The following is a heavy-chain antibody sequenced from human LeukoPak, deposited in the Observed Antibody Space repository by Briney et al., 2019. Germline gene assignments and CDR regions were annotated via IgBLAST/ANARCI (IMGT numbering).Heavy chain of an antibody. Sequence: GGSLRLSCAASGFTFSSYGMSWVRQAPGKGLEWVSAIGGRDGSTYYADSVKGRFTVSRDNFKNTLYLQMNSLRAEDTALYYCARKLWHRNDCWGQGTLVTVSS. CDR2: IGGRDGST. V-gene: IGHV3-23*01. D-gene: IGHD3-16*01. CDR3: ARKLWHRNDC. CDR1: GFTFSSYG. J-gene: IGHJ4*02.